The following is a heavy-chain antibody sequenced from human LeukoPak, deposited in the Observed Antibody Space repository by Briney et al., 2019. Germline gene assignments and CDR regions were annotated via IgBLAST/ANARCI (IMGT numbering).Heavy chain of an antibody. CDR1: GYSFTSYW. CDR3: ARLVNGYNPFEY. CDR2: IYPSDSDT. J-gene: IGHJ4*02. Sequence: GESLKISCKASGYSFTSYWIVWVRQMPGRGLEWMGIIYPSDSDTRYSPSFQGQVTISADKSISTAYLQWSSLKASDTAMYYCARLVNGYNPFEYWGQGTLVTVSS. V-gene: IGHV5-51*01. D-gene: IGHD5-24*01.